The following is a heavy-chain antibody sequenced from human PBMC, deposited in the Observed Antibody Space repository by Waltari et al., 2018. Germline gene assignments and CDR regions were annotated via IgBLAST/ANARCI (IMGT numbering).Heavy chain of an antibody. CDR2: IDWDYDK. V-gene: IGHV2-70*15. CDR3: ARNPFVAATWANGFDP. J-gene: IGHJ5*02. CDR1: GFSLSTSGMC. D-gene: IGHD7-27*01. Sequence: QVTLRESGPALVKPTQTLTLTCTFSGFSLSTSGMCVSWIRQPPGKDLQWHARIDWDYDKCYSTSLKTRVTMSNDTSNTQVVLTMTNMDPVDTATYYCARNPFVAATWANGFDPWGQGTLVTVSS.